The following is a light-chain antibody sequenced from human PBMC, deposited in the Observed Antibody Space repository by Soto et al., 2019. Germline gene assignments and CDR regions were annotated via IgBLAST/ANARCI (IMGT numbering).Light chain of an antibody. CDR3: QQYDNLPIT. CDR1: QDISNY. J-gene: IGKJ5*01. Sequence: IQMTQSPSSLSASVGDRVTITCPASQDISNYLNWYQQKPGKAPKLLIFDASNLETGVPSRFSGSGSGTDFTFTISSLQPEDIATYYCQQYDNLPITFGQGTRLE. V-gene: IGKV1-33*01. CDR2: DAS.